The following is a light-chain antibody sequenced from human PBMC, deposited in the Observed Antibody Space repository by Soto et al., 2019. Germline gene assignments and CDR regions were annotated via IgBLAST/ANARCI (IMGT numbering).Light chain of an antibody. V-gene: IGKV4-1*01. J-gene: IGKJ3*01. CDR3: QQYYTTQFT. Sequence: DIVMTQSPDSLAASLGERATVNCKSSQSVLYSSNNKSYLAWYQHKPGQPPKLLIYWASTRESGVPDRFSGSGSGTDFTLTITSLQAEDVAVYYGQQYYTTQFTFGPGTKVEIK. CDR2: WAS. CDR1: QSVLYSSNNKSY.